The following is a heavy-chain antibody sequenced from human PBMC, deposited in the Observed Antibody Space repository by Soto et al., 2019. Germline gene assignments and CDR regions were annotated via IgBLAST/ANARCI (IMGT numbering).Heavy chain of an antibody. J-gene: IGHJ6*02. Sequence: EASVKVSCKASGYTFTRYGISWVRHAPGQGLEWMGWISGYNGDTNYAQKFQGRVSMTIDTSTTTAYMELRSLTSDDTAVYYCAKIGQPPYYYYGLDVWGQGTKVTVSS. D-gene: IGHD3-16*01. V-gene: IGHV1-18*01. CDR2: ISGYNGDT. CDR3: AKIGQPPYYYYGLDV. CDR1: GYTFTRYG.